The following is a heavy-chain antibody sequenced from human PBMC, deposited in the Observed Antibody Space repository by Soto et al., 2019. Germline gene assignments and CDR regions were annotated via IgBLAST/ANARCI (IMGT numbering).Heavy chain of an antibody. CDR1: GYTFTSYP. Sequence: ASVKVSCKASGYTFTSYPMHWVRQAPGQRLEWMGWINAGNGNTKYSQKFQGRVTITRDTSASTAYMELSSLRPEDTAVYYCARDCSGGSCYLAMDYWGQGTLVTVSS. CDR2: INAGNGNT. D-gene: IGHD2-15*01. V-gene: IGHV1-3*01. CDR3: ARDCSGGSCYLAMDY. J-gene: IGHJ4*02.